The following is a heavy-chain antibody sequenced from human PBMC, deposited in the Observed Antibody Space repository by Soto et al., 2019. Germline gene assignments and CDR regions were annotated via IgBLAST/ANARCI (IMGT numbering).Heavy chain of an antibody. D-gene: IGHD3-16*01. CDR1: DFSFTSHG. CDR2: ISLYNGNT. J-gene: IGHJ4*01. V-gene: IGHV1-18*04. Sequence: ASVKVSCKAYDFSFTSHGISWVRQAPGQGLEWMGWISLYNGNTNYAQQFQGRVTMTTDTSTSTAYMELRSLRSDDTAMYFCAISHLELLRCDYWGHRTLVCVSA. CDR3: AISHLELLRCDY.